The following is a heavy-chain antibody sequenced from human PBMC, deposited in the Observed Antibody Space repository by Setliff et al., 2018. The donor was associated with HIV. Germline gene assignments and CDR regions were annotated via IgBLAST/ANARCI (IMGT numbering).Heavy chain of an antibody. CDR1: GDSVSSGPYY. Sequence: SETLSLTCTVSGDSVSSGPYYWNWIRQPPGKGLEWIGYIYYSGSTNHNPSLKSRVTISVDTSKNHFSLNLRSVTAADTAAYYCAHLGMVDDFDYWGQGTLVTVSS. CDR2: IYYSGST. V-gene: IGHV4-61*03. J-gene: IGHJ4*02. D-gene: IGHD3-3*01. CDR3: AHLGMVDDFDY.